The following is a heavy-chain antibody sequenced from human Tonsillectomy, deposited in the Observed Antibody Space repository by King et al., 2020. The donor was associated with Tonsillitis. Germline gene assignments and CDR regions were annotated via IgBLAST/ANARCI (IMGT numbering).Heavy chain of an antibody. CDR1: GGSISSYY. Sequence: QLQESGPGVVKPSETLSLTCTVAGGSISSYYWTWIRQPPGQGLEWIGYIHYSGSTNNNPSPKSRVTISVETSKNQFSLRLRSVTAADTAVYYCARGYSSGYYKNGMDVWGQGTTVTVSS. CDR2: IHYSGST. CDR3: ARGYSSGYYKNGMDV. D-gene: IGHD3-22*01. J-gene: IGHJ6*02. V-gene: IGHV4-59*01.